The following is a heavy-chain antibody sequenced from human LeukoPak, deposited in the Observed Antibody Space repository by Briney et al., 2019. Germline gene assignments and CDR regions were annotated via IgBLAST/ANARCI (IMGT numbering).Heavy chain of an antibody. CDR1: GFTFSSYE. D-gene: IGHD3-22*01. CDR3: ARDRRFDSSGYYGNWFDP. J-gene: IGHJ5*02. Sequence: PGGSLRLSCAASGFTFSSYEMNWVRQAPGKGLEWVSYISSSDSTIYYADSVKGRFTISRDNAKNSLYLQMNSLRAEDTAVYYCARDRRFDSSGYYGNWFDPWGQGTLVTVSS. CDR2: ISSSDSTI. V-gene: IGHV3-48*03.